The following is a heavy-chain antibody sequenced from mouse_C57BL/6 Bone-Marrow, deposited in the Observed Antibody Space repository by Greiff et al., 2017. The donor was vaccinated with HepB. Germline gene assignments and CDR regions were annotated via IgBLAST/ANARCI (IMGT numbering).Heavy chain of an antibody. J-gene: IGHJ1*03. CDR1: GFTFSDYY. CDR3: ARRGDYDSYWYFDV. D-gene: IGHD2-4*01. Sequence: EVNVVESGGGLVQPGGSLKLSCAASGFTFSDYYMYWVRQTPEKRLEWVAYISNGGGSTYYPDTVKGRFTISRDNAKNTLYLQMSRLKSEDTAMYYCARRGDYDSYWYFDVWGTGTTVTVSS. V-gene: IGHV5-12*01. CDR2: ISNGGGST.